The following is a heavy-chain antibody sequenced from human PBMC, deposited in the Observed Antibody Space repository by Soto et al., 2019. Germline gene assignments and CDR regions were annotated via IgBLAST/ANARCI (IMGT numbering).Heavy chain of an antibody. J-gene: IGHJ4*02. CDR3: TTGYGSDWYG. CDR2: AKRKAAGGAI. V-gene: IGHV3-15*01. Sequence: EVQLVESGGGLVKSGESLTLSCAASGITLDSAWVNWVRQAPGKGLEWVAQAKRKAAGGAIDYAAPVKGRFIISRDDSKNMEYLQMNSLKIEDTDLYYCTTGYGSDWYGWGQGTLVTVSS. D-gene: IGHD6-19*01. CDR1: GITLDSAW.